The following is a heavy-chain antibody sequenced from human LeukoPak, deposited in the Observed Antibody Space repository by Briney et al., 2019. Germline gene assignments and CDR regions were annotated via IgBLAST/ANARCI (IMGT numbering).Heavy chain of an antibody. D-gene: IGHD3-10*01. CDR3: ARDLSPGFRYYGSFFDP. J-gene: IGHJ5*02. CDR2: IKQDGSER. CDR1: GFTFSGYW. Sequence: GGSLRLSCAASGFTFSGYWMSWVRQAPGKGLEWVANIKQDGSERYYVDSVKGRFTISRDNAKNSLSLQMNSLRAEDTAVYYCARDLSPGFRYYGSFFDPWGQGTLVTVSS. V-gene: IGHV3-7*01.